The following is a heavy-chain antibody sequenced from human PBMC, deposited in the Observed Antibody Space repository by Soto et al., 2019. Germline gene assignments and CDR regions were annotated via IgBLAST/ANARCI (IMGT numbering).Heavy chain of an antibody. CDR2: IYYSGTA. V-gene: IGHV4-39*01. CDR1: GGSISSTRYN. J-gene: IGHJ4*02. D-gene: IGHD3-3*01. CDR3: ARSIRSDFGNGSPLRGFFDS. Sequence: SETLSLTCTVSGGSISSTRYNWGWIRQPPGKGLEWIGSIYYSGTAYYNPSLKRRVTISVDTSQNQFSLKLRSLTAADTAVYYCARSIRSDFGNGSPLRGFFDSWGQGTLVAVSS.